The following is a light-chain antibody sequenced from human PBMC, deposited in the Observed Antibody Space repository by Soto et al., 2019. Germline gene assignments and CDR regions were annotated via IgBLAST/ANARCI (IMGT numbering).Light chain of an antibody. CDR3: QYYDSSNPVV. CDR2: EDN. CDR1: SGSIASNY. Sequence: LTQPHSVSESPGKTVTISCTRSSGSIASNYVQWYQQRPGSAPTTVIYEDNQRPSGVPDRFSGSIDSSSNSASLTISGLKTEDEADYYCQYYDSSNPVVFGGGTKVTVL. V-gene: IGLV6-57*04. J-gene: IGLJ2*01.